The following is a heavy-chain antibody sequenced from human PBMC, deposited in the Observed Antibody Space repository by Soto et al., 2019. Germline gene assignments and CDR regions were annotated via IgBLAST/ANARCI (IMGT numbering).Heavy chain of an antibody. CDR1: GFTFSSYG. Sequence: QVQLVESGGGVVQPGRSLRLSCAASGFTFSSYGMHWVRQAPGKGLEWVAVILSDGNNKFYADSVKGRFTISRDNSKNTLYLQMDSLRFKDPAVYYCAKGRGNSWAIDSWGQEPWSPSPQ. D-gene: IGHD1-1*01. CDR3: AKGRGNSWAIDS. V-gene: IGHV3-30*18. J-gene: IGHJ5*01. CDR2: ILSDGNNK.